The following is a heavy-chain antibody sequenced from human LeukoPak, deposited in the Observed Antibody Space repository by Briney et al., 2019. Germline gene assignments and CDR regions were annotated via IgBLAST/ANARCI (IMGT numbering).Heavy chain of an antibody. CDR2: INHSGST. D-gene: IGHD1-1*01. CDR3: ARKKTGTTRPNWFDP. J-gene: IGHJ5*02. CDR1: GGSFSGYY. V-gene: IGHV4-34*01. Sequence: SETLSHTCAVYGGSFSGYYWSWIRQPPGKGLEWIGEINHSGSTNYNPSLKSRVTISVDTSKNQFSLKLSSVTAADTAVYYCARKKTGTTRPNWFDPWGQGTLVTVSS.